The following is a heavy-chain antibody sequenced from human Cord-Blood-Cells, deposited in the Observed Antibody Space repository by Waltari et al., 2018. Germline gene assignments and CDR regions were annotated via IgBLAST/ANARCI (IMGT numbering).Heavy chain of an antibody. J-gene: IGHJ4*02. CDR3: ATIPTIFGVVIIEYFDY. Sequence: EVQLLESGGGLVQPGGSLRLSCAASGFTFSSYAMSWVRQAPGQGLEWVSAISGSGGSTYYADSVKGRFTISRDNSKNTLYLQMNSLRAEDTAVYYCATIPTIFGVVIIEYFDYWGQGTLVTVSS. V-gene: IGHV3-23*01. CDR2: ISGSGGST. D-gene: IGHD3-3*01. CDR1: GFTFSSYA.